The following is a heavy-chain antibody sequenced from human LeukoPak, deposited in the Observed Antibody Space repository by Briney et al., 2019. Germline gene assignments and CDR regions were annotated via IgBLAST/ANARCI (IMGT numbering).Heavy chain of an antibody. Sequence: GGSLRLSCAASGFTFSSYAMSWVRQAPGKGLEWVSGISGSGGSIAYADSVKGRFTISRDSSKNTLSLQMDSLRAEDTAVYYCAKSDCSYISCYVLDYWGQGTLVTVSS. V-gene: IGHV3-23*01. CDR1: GFTFSSYA. CDR2: ISGSGGSI. J-gene: IGHJ4*02. CDR3: AKSDCSYISCYVLDY. D-gene: IGHD2-2*01.